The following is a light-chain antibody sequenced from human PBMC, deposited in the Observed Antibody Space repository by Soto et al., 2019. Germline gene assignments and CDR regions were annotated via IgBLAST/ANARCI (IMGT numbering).Light chain of an antibody. Sequence: QCVLTQALSGSGAAGQRRTISCSGSSSNIGSNTVNWYQQLPGTAPKLLIYSNNQRPSGVPDRFSGSKSGTSASLAISGLQSEDEADYYCAAWDDSLNGYVFGTGTTVT. CDR1: SSNIGSNT. V-gene: IGLV1-44*01. J-gene: IGLJ1*01. CDR2: SNN. CDR3: AAWDDSLNGYV.